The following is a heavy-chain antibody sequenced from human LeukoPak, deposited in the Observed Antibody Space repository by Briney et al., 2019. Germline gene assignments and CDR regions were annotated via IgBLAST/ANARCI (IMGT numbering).Heavy chain of an antibody. CDR1: GYTFTGYY. V-gene: IGHV1-2*06. D-gene: IGHD3-10*01. Sequence: ASVKVSCKASGYTFTGYYMHLVRQAPGQGLEWMGRINPNSGGTNYAQKFQGRVTMTRDTSISTAYMELSRLRSDDTAVYYCARGHMVGGVITIFDYWGQGTLVTVSS. J-gene: IGHJ4*02. CDR3: ARGHMVGGVITIFDY. CDR2: INPNSGGT.